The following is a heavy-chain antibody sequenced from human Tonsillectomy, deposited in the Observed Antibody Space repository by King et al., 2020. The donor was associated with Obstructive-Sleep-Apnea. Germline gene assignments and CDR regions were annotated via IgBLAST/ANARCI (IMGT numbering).Heavy chain of an antibody. V-gene: IGHV3-9*01. D-gene: IGHD5-24*01. CDR3: AKDRLAAITECFDY. Sequence: VQLVESGGGLVQPGRSLRLSCAASGFTFDDYGMHWVRQAPGKGLEWFSGISWNSANIAYADSVKGRFTISRDNAKNSLYLQMNSLRAEDTALYYCAKDRLAAITECFDYWGQGTLVSVSS. CDR2: ISWNSANI. CDR1: GFTFDDYG. J-gene: IGHJ4*02.